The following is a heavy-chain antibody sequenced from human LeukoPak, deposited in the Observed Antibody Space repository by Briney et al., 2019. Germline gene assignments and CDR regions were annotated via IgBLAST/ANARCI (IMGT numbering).Heavy chain of an antibody. Sequence: AAGNVSCNTAGYTFTIHGISWMRHAPGQGHEWMGWTSGKNGKPNYAQRFQGTVTMTTDTSTSTAYMELRSLRSDETAVYYCAKDGGPYPDYWGQGTLVTVSS. D-gene: IGHD3-16*01. V-gene: IGHV1-18*01. CDR2: TSGKNGKP. J-gene: IGHJ4*02. CDR3: AKDGGPYPDY. CDR1: GYTFTIHG.